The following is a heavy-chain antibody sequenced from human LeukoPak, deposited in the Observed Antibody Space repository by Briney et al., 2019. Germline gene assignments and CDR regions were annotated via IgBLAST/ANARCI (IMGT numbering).Heavy chain of an antibody. Sequence: SVKVSRKASGGTFSSYAISWVRQAPGQGLEWMGGIIPIFSTANYAQKFQGRVTITADESTSTAYMELSSLRSEDTAVYYCARVPYVVVPAAIWNYYYMDVWGKGTTVTVSS. D-gene: IGHD2-2*02. CDR1: GGTFSSYA. CDR2: IIPIFSTA. J-gene: IGHJ6*03. CDR3: ARVPYVVVPAAIWNYYYMDV. V-gene: IGHV1-69*13.